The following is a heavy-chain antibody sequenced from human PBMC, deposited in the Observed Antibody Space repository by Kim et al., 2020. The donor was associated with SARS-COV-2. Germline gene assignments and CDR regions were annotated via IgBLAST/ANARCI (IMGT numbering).Heavy chain of an antibody. CDR3: ARGSLAARGYFDL. Sequence: NPSLKSRVPRSVDTSKNQFSLKLSSVTAADTAVYYCARGSLAARGYFDLWGRGTLVTVSS. J-gene: IGHJ2*01. V-gene: IGHV4-34*01. D-gene: IGHD6-6*01.